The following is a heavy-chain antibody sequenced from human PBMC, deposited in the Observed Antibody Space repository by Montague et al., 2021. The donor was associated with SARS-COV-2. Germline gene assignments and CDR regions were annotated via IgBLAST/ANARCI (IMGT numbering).Heavy chain of an antibody. D-gene: IGHD3-10*01. J-gene: IGHJ6*02. CDR1: GGSISSSNYY. CDR2: MYYSGST. CDR3: ARDDIVLQGVTKCMDV. Sequence: SETLSLTCTVSGGSISSSNYYWGWIRQPPGKGLEWIGNMYYSGSTYYNPSLKSRVTISIDTSKNQFSLQLSSVTAADTAVYYCARDDIVLQGVTKCMDVWGQGTTVTVSS. V-gene: IGHV4-39*07.